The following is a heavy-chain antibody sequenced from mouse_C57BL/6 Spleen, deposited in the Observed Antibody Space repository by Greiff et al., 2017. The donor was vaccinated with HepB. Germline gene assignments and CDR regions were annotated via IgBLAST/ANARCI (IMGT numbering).Heavy chain of an antibody. Sequence: LMEPGASVQMSCKASGYTFTDYNMHWVKQSHGKSLEWIGYINPNNGGTSYNQKFKGKATLTVNKSSSTAYMELRSLTSEDSAVYYCARGVYLPHWGQGTTLTVSS. CDR2: INPNNGGT. V-gene: IGHV1-22*01. J-gene: IGHJ2*01. D-gene: IGHD1-1*01. CDR3: ARGVYLPH. CDR1: GYTFTDYN.